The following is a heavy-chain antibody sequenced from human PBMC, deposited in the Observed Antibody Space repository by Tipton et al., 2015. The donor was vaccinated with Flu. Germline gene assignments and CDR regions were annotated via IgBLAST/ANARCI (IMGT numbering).Heavy chain of an antibody. J-gene: IGHJ3*02. D-gene: IGHD1-26*01. CDR3: ARDGGSYYFVDAFDI. CDR1: GGSISSYY. Sequence: TLSLTCTVSGGSISSYYWSWIRQPPGKGLEWIGYIYYSGSTNYSPSLKSRVTISVDTSKNQFSLKRSSVTAADTAVYYCARDGGSYYFVDAFDIWGQGTMVTVSS. V-gene: IGHV4-59*01. CDR2: IYYSGST.